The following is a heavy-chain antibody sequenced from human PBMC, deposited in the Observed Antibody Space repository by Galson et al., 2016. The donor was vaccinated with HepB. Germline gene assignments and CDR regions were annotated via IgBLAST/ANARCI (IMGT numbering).Heavy chain of an antibody. V-gene: IGHV3-30-3*01. D-gene: IGHD5-12*01. CDR2: ISYDGSNI. CDR3: AGGHGATALDY. CDR1: AFAFSGYP. J-gene: IGHJ4*02. Sequence: SLRLSCAASAFAFSGYPLHWVRQPPGKGLEWVAVISYDGSNIYYADSVKGRFTISRDNSQNTIFLQMNSLRTDDTAVYYCAGGHGATALDYWGRGTLVTVSS.